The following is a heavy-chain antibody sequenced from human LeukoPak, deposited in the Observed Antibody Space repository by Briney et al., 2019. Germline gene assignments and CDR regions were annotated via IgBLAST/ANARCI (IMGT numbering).Heavy chain of an antibody. CDR2: INPNSGGT. D-gene: IGHD1-7*01. CDR3: ASNLGGITGTTVYYMDV. CDR1: GYTFTCYY. V-gene: IGHV1-2*02. Sequence: GASVKVSCKASGYTFTCYYMHWVRQAPGQGLEWMGWINPNSGGTNYAQKFQGRVTMTRDTSTSTAYMELSRLRSDDTAVYYCASNLGGITGTTVYYMDVWGKGTTVTVSS. J-gene: IGHJ6*03.